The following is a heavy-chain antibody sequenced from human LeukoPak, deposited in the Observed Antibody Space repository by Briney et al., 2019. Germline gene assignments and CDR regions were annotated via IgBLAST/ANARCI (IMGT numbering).Heavy chain of an antibody. J-gene: IGHJ4*02. CDR1: GFTFSIHA. Sequence: PGGSLRLSCAASGFTFSIHAMHCVRQAPGNGREGVAVISYDGINKFYADSVKGRFTIPRDNCKDTVYLQMSSLRTEDTAVYYCAKLGDLDTAMVFESWGQGNLVTVSS. CDR2: ISYDGINK. V-gene: IGHV3-30*04. CDR3: AKLGDLDTAMVFES. D-gene: IGHD5-18*01.